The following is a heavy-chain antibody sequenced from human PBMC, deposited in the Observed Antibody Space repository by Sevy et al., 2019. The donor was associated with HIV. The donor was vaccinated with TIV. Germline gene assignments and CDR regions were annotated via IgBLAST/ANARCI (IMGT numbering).Heavy chain of an antibody. CDR3: ARGDRVRYYDFWSGYSNGMDV. Sequence: GASVKVSCKASGYTFNSYDINWVRQATGQGLEWMGWMNPNSGNTGYAQKFQGRVTMTRNTSISTAYMELSSLRSEDTAVYYCARGDRVRYYDFWSGYSNGMDVWGQGTTVTVSS. CDR1: GYTFNSYD. J-gene: IGHJ6*02. CDR2: MNPNSGNT. V-gene: IGHV1-8*01. D-gene: IGHD3-3*01.